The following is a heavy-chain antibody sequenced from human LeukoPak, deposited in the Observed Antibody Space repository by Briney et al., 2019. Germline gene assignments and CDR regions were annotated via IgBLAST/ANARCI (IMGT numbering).Heavy chain of an antibody. D-gene: IGHD6-19*01. Sequence: GESLKISCKGSGYSFTSYWIGWVRQMPGKGLELMGIIYPGDSDTRYSPSFQGQVTISPDKSISTAYLQWSSLKASDTAMYYCASLGSVSSSGYRGTAFDIWGQGTMVTVSS. CDR1: GYSFTSYW. CDR3: ASLGSVSSSGYRGTAFDI. V-gene: IGHV5-51*01. J-gene: IGHJ3*02. CDR2: IYPGDSDT.